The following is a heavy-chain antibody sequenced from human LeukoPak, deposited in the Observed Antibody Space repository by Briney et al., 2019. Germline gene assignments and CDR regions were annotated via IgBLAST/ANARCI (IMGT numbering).Heavy chain of an antibody. CDR1: GFTFSSYW. CDR2: IKTDGSDT. J-gene: IGHJ4*02. CDR3: ARAEMQVGSCTSTNCLFDH. D-gene: IGHD2-2*01. Sequence: GGSLRLSCAASGFTFSSYWMHWVRQVPGKGLLWVSRIKTDGSDTTYADSVKGRFTISRDNARNTLFLQMNSLTVEDMAVYYCARAEMQVGSCTSTNCLFDHWGQGTLVTVSS. V-gene: IGHV3-74*01.